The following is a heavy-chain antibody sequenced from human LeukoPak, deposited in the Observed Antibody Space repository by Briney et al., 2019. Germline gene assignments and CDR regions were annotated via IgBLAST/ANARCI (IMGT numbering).Heavy chain of an antibody. CDR3: ARHFYGSGTYYHFDY. Sequence: ALVNVSCKASGYSFPSYGISWVRQAPGQGPEWMGWISPYNDNTNYAQKLQGRATLTTDTSTSTAYMELRSLRSDDTAVYYCARHFYGSGTYYHFDYWGQGTLVTVSS. V-gene: IGHV1-18*01. J-gene: IGHJ4*02. D-gene: IGHD3-10*01. CDR1: GYSFPSYG. CDR2: ISPYNDNT.